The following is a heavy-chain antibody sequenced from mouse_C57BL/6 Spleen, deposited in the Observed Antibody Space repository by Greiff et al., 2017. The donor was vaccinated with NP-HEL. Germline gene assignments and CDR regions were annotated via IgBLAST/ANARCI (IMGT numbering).Heavy chain of an antibody. Sequence: EVQLQQSVAELVRPGASVKLSCTASGFNIKNTYMHWVKQRPEQGLEWIGRIDPANGNTKYAPKFQGKATITADTSSNTAYLQLSSLTSEGTAIYYCARFGTPAYYSNSYFDYWGQGTTLTVSS. V-gene: IGHV14-3*01. CDR3: ARFGTPAYYSNSYFDY. J-gene: IGHJ2*01. CDR2: IDPANGNT. D-gene: IGHD2-5*01. CDR1: GFNIKNTY.